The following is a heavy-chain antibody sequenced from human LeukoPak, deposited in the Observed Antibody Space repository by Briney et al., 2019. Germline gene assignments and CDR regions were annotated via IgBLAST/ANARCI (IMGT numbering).Heavy chain of an antibody. CDR2: IFYTGST. D-gene: IGHD2-15*01. CDR1: GGSISSSSYD. J-gene: IGHJ4*02. CDR3: ARASGYLGY. Sequence: SETLSLTCTVSGGSISSSSYDWGWIRQPPGKGLEWVGSIFYTGSTYYNPSPESRLTISIDTYKNQFSLKLSSMTAADTALYYCARASGYLGYWGQATLVTASS. V-gene: IGHV4-39*01.